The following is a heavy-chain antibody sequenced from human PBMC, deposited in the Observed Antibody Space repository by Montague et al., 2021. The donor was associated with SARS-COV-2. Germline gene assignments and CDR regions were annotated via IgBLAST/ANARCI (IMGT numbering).Heavy chain of an antibody. V-gene: IGHV4-34*01. CDR3: ARGGLAGGNYDIRSFSYTGPLDY. CDR1: GGSFSAHS. J-gene: IGHJ4*02. D-gene: IGHD3-3*01. CDR2: INHRGST. Sequence: SETLSLTCAVYGGSFSAHSWSWIRQSPGKGLEWIGEINHRGSTTYMSSLKSRVTMSVDTSKNQFSLKMSSVTAADTAIYYCARGGLAGGNYDIRSFSYTGPLDYWGQGTQVTVSS.